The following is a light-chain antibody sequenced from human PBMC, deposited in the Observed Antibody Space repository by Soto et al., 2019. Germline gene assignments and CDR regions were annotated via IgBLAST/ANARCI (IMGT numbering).Light chain of an antibody. CDR2: DVT. CDR3: CSYAGTYPFYV. V-gene: IGLV2-11*01. J-gene: IGLJ1*01. Sequence: QSALTQPRSVSGSPGQSVTISCTGTSSDVGGYYYISWYQHHPGKAPKLMIYDVTKRPSGVPDRFSGSKSGITASLTISGLQAEDEADYYSCSYAGTYPFYVFGSGTKVTVL. CDR1: SSDVGGYYY.